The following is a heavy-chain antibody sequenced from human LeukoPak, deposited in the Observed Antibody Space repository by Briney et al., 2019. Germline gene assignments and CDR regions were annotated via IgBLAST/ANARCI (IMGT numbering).Heavy chain of an antibody. D-gene: IGHD4-23*01. CDR3: ARDRDDGGFEY. Sequence: TGGSLRLSCAASGSTFSNYWMSWVRQAPEKGLEWVANIKQDGSIKQYVDSMKGRFTISRDNAKNSLYLQMNSLRVEDTAVYYCARDRDDGGFEYWGQGTLVTVSS. CDR1: GSTFSNYW. CDR2: IKQDGSIK. V-gene: IGHV3-7*01. J-gene: IGHJ4*02.